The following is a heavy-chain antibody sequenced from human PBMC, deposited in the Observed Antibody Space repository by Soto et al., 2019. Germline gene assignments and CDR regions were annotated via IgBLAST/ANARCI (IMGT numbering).Heavy chain of an antibody. CDR3: AKGSSVLRFLEWSTPGAYYYYGMDV. J-gene: IGHJ6*02. CDR2: ISGSGGST. V-gene: IGHV3-23*01. CDR1: GFTFSSYA. Sequence: GGSLRLSCAASGFTFSSYAMSWVRQAPGKGLEWVSAISGSGGSTYYADSVKGRFTISRDNSKNTLYLQMNSLRAEDTAVYYCAKGSSVLRFLEWSTPGAYYYYGMDVWGQGTTVTVSS. D-gene: IGHD3-3*01.